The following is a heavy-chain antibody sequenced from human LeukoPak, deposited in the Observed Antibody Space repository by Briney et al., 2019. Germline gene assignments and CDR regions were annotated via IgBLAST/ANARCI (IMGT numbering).Heavy chain of an antibody. CDR3: ARSRTMIGSKYYGMDV. CDR2: IYHSGST. V-gene: IGHV4-59*01. Sequence: KPSETLSLTCTVSGGSISSYYWSWIRQPPGKGLEWIGYIYHSGSTNYNPSLKSRVTISVDTSKNQFSLKLSSVTAADTAVYYCARSRTMIGSKYYGMDVWGQGTTVTVSS. CDR1: GGSISSYY. J-gene: IGHJ6*02. D-gene: IGHD3-22*01.